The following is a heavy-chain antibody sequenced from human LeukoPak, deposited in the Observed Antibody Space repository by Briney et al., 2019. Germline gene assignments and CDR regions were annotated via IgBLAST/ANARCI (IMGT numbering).Heavy chain of an antibody. J-gene: IGHJ3*02. CDR1: GGSISSSSYY. CDR2: IYYSGST. Sequence: SETLSLTCTVSGGSISSSSYYWGWIRQPPGKGLEWIGSIYYSGSTYYNPSLKSRVTISVDTSKNQFSLKLSSVTAADTAVYYCARHSVVGATGAFDIWGQGTMVTVSS. D-gene: IGHD1-26*01. CDR3: ARHSVVGATGAFDI. V-gene: IGHV4-39*01.